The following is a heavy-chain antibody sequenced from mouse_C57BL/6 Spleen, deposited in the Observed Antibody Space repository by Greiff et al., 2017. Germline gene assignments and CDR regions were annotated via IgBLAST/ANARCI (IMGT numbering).Heavy chain of an antibody. Sequence: QVQLQQPGAELVMPGASVKLSCKASGYTFTSYWMHWVKQRPGQGLEWIGEIDPSDSYTNYNQKFKGKSTLTVYKSSSTAYMQLSSLTSEDSAVYYCARRGGRNYAMDYWGQGTSVTVSS. V-gene: IGHV1-69*01. CDR1: GYTFTSYW. J-gene: IGHJ4*01. CDR3: ARRGGRNYAMDY. CDR2: IDPSDSYT.